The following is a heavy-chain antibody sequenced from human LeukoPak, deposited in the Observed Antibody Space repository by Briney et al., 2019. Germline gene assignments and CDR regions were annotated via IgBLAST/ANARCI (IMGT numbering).Heavy chain of an antibody. CDR2: ISNSGDRT. CDR3: AKVAGKDGFKDYHDF. V-gene: IGHV3-23*01. Sequence: PGGSLRLSCAASGFTFRNSASSWIRQAPGKGLEWVSTISNSGDRTLYADSVKGRFLISRDNPKNSQFLQMYNLRAEDTAVYFCAKVAGKDGFKDYHDFLGQGTLVTVSS. D-gene: IGHD5-24*01. CDR1: GFTFRNSA. J-gene: IGHJ4*02.